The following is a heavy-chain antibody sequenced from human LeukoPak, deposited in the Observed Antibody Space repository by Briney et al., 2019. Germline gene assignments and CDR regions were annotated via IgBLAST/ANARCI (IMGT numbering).Heavy chain of an antibody. CDR2: INHSGST. CDR1: GGSFSGYY. D-gene: IGHD3-22*01. J-gene: IGHJ4*02. Sequence: PSETLSLTCAVYGGSFSGYYWSWIRQPPGKGLEWIGEINHSGSTNYNPSLKSRVTISVDTSKNQFSLKLSSVTAADTAVYYCAVGSGYYFFDYWGQGTLVTVSS. V-gene: IGHV4-34*01. CDR3: AVGSGYYFFDY.